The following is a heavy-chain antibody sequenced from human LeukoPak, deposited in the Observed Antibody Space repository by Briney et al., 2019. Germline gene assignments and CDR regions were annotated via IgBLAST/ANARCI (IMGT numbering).Heavy chain of an antibody. V-gene: IGHV4-39*01. CDR1: GGSISSSSYY. CDR2: IYYSGST. D-gene: IGHD2-8*01. Sequence: SETLSLTCTVSGGSISSSSYYWGWIRQPPGKGLEWIGSIYYSGSTYYNPSLKSRVTISVDTSKNRFSLKLSSVTAADTAVYYCARAVNGAHFDYWGQGTLVTVSS. CDR3: ARAVNGAHFDY. J-gene: IGHJ4*02.